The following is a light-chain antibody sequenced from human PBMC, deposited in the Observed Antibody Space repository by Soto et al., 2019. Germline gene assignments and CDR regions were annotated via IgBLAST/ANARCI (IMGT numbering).Light chain of an antibody. CDR3: CSYATSSTYV. CDR2: EGS. Sequence: QSALTQPASVSGSPGQSITISCTGTSSDVGSYNLVSWYQQHPGKAPKLMIYEGSRRPSGVSNRFSGSKSGNTASLTVSGRQAEDEADYYCCSYATSSTYVFGTGTKLTVL. CDR1: SSDVGSYNL. V-gene: IGLV2-23*01. J-gene: IGLJ1*01.